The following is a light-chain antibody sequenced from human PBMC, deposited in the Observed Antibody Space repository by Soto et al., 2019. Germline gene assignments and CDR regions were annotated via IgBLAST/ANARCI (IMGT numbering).Light chain of an antibody. V-gene: IGKV3-20*01. CDR3: QQYGSSPIT. Sequence: EIVLTQSPGTLSSSPGERATLSCRASQSVTSNYLAWYQQKPGQAPRLLIFGASIRATGLPDRFSGSGSGTDFILTISRLEPEDFAVYYCQQYGSSPITFGQGTRLEIK. CDR2: GAS. CDR1: QSVTSNY. J-gene: IGKJ5*01.